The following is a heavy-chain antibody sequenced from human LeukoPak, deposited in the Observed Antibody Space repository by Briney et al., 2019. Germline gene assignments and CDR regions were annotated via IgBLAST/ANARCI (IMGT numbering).Heavy chain of an antibody. CDR3: ARYKTAGDYFDY. D-gene: IGHD2-21*02. J-gene: IGHJ4*02. V-gene: IGHV3-53*01. CDR2: IYSGGST. Sequence: GGSLRLSCAASGFTVSSNYMSWVRQAPGKGLEWVSVIYSGGSTYYADSVKGRFTISRDNSKNTLYLQMNTLRAEDTAVYYCARYKTAGDYFDYWGQGTLVTVSS. CDR1: GFTVSSNY.